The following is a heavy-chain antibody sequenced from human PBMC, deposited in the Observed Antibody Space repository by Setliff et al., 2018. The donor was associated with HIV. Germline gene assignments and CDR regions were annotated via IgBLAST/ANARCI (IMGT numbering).Heavy chain of an antibody. CDR3: ARDRGYQLLPY. Sequence: SETLSLTCTVSGGSISSDSYYWGWIRQPPGKGLEWIASINYSGNTYHNPSLKTRVTISVDTSKSQFSLKLNSVTAADTAVYYCARDRGYQLLPYWGQGTLVTVSS. V-gene: IGHV4-39*02. J-gene: IGHJ4*02. CDR2: INYSGNT. CDR1: GGSISSDSYY. D-gene: IGHD2-2*01.